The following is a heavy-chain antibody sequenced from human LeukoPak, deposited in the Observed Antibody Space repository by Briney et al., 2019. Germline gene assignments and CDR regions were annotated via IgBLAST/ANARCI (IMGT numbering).Heavy chain of an antibody. CDR1: GFTFNTYS. Sequence: GGSLRLSCAASGFTFNTYSMNWVRQAPAKGLEWVAGIDQSGGYIHYADSVKGRFTISRDNSKNTLHLQMSSLRAEDTAVYYCAKDYRGSGEVGETGPLDYWGQGTLVTVSS. CDR3: AKDYRGSGEVGETGPLDY. J-gene: IGHJ4*02. D-gene: IGHD1-14*01. V-gene: IGHV3-23*01. CDR2: IDQSGGYI.